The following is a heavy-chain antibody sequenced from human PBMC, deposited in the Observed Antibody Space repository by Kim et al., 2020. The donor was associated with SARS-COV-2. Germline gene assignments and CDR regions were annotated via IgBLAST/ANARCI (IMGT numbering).Heavy chain of an antibody. D-gene: IGHD3-22*01. J-gene: IGHJ4*02. Sequence: TTSPDSVKGRFTISRDNSKNTLYLQMNSLRAEDTAVYYCAKGRAYDSSGGWGQGTLVTVSS. CDR3: AKGRAYDSSGG. CDR2: T. V-gene: IGHV3-23*01.